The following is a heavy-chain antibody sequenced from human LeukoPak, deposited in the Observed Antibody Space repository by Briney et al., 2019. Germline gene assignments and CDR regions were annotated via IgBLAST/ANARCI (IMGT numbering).Heavy chain of an antibody. D-gene: IGHD2-21*02. CDR2: IIPLFDTA. Sequence: GSSVKVSCKASGGTFSTYAISWVRQAPGQGLEWMGGIIPLFDTANYAQKFQDRVTITADESTSTAYMELSSLTSEDTAVYYCARSYCGGDCYSEEGWFDPWGQGTLVTVSS. V-gene: IGHV1-69*01. CDR3: ARSYCGGDCYSEEGWFDP. CDR1: GGTFSTYA. J-gene: IGHJ5*02.